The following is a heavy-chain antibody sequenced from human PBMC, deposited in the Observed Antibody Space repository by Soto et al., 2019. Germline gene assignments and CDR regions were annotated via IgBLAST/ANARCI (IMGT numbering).Heavy chain of an antibody. CDR1: GGSISSGGYS. CDR2: IYHSGST. V-gene: IGHV4-30-2*01. J-gene: IGHJ5*02. CDR3: ARGPPFLP. D-gene: IGHD3-3*02. Sequence: SETLSLTCTVSGGSISSGGYSWSWIRQPPGKGLEWIGYIYHSGSTYYNPSLKSRVTISVDRSKNQFSLKLSSVTAADTAVYYCARGPPFLPWGQGTLVTVS.